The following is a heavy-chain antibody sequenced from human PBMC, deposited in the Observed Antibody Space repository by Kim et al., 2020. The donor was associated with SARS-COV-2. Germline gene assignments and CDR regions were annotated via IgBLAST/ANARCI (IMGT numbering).Heavy chain of an antibody. CDR3: ARSLASNDYSNYYYYYY. V-gene: IGHV3-30-3*01. CDR2: ISYDGSNK. Sequence: GGSLRLSCAASGFTFSSYAMHWVRQAPGKGLEWVAVISYDGSNKYYADSVKGRFTISRDNSKNTLYLQMNSLRAEDTAVYYCARSLASNDYSNYYYYYY. CDR1: GFTFSSYA. D-gene: IGHD4-4*01. J-gene: IGHJ6*03.